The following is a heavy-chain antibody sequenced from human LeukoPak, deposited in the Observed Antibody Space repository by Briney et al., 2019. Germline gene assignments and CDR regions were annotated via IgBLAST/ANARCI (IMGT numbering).Heavy chain of an antibody. CDR2: IRPSGDNT. V-gene: IGHV3-23*01. D-gene: IGHD1-26*01. Sequence: PGGSLRLSCAASGFTFSSYDMTWVRQAPGRGLEWVSSIRPSGDNTYYGDSVKGRFTISRDNSKNTLYLQMNSLRAEDTAVYYCARGGGIPIPFDYWGQGTLVTVSS. CDR3: ARGGGIPIPFDY. J-gene: IGHJ4*02. CDR1: GFTFSSYD.